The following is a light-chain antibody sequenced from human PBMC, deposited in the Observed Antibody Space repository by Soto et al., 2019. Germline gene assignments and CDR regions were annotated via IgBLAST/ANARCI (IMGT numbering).Light chain of an antibody. CDR3: KHSAHLRIT. Sequence: STAAVSGAGGESGSRWWRASQSVSSNLAWYQQKPGQAPRLLIYGASTRATGIPARFSGSGSGTEFTLTISILHSEDSPVHSSKHSAHLRITFPEGTRLEIK. CDR2: GAS. V-gene: IGKV3-15*01. J-gene: IGKJ5*01. CDR1: QSVSSN.